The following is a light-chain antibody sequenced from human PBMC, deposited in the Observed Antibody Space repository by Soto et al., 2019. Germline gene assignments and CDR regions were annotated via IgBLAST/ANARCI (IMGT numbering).Light chain of an antibody. CDR2: EVN. V-gene: IGLV2-23*02. CDR3: CSYAGTDSFVV. CDR1: RSDVGSYNL. Sequence: QSALTQPASVSGSPGQSITISCAGTRSDVGSYNLVSWYQQLPDKAPKLIISEVNKRPSGVSSRISGSKSCNTASLTISALQADDEADYYCCSYAGTDSFVVFGGGTQLTVL. J-gene: IGLJ7*01.